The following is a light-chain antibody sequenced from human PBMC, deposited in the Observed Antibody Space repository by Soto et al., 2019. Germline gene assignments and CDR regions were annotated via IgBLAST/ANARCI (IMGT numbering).Light chain of an antibody. Sequence: EIVMTQSPATLSVSPGERAALSCRASQSVSSNFAWYQQKPGQAPRLLIYGASTRATGIPARFSGSGSGTEFTLTISSLQSEDFAVYYCQQYNNWPYTFGPGTKLEI. J-gene: IGKJ2*01. V-gene: IGKV3-15*01. CDR3: QQYNNWPYT. CDR1: QSVSSN. CDR2: GAS.